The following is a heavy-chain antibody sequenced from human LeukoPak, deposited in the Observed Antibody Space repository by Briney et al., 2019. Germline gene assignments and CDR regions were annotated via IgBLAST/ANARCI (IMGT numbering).Heavy chain of an antibody. V-gene: IGHV1-69*01. Sequence: ASVKVSCKASGGTFSSYAIRWVRQAPGQGLEWMGGIIPIFGTANYAQKFQGRVTITADESTSTAYMELSSLRSEDTAVYYCARTIYTSNYDILTGYHDYWGQGTLVTVSS. J-gene: IGHJ4*02. CDR2: IIPIFGTA. D-gene: IGHD3-9*01. CDR1: GGTFSSYA. CDR3: ARTIYTSNYDILTGYHDY.